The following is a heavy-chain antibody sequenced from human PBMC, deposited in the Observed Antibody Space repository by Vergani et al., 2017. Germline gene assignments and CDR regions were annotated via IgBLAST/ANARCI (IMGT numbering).Heavy chain of an antibody. CDR2: ISGSGGST. V-gene: IGHV3-23*01. J-gene: IGHJ6*02. CDR3: AKANPQNSGYEYRYYYHAMDV. D-gene: IGHD5-12*01. Sequence: EVQLLESGGDLVQPGGSLRLSCAASGFTFNHYAMNWVRQAPGKGLEWVSGISGSGGSTYYAGSVKGRFTISRDSSKNTLYLQMNSLSAGDTAVYYCAKANPQNSGYEYRYYYHAMDVWGQGTTVTVSS. CDR1: GFTFNHYA.